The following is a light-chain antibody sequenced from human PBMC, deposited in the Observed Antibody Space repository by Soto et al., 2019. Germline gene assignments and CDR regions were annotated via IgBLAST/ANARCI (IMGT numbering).Light chain of an antibody. Sequence: EIVLTQSPGTPSLSPGERATLSCRASQSVSSSYLAWCQQKPGQAPRLLIYGASSRATGIPDRFSGSGSGTDFTLTISRLEPEDFAVYYCQQYGSSPGTFGQGTKVDIK. CDR1: QSVSSSY. CDR2: GAS. V-gene: IGKV3-20*01. CDR3: QQYGSSPGT. J-gene: IGKJ1*01.